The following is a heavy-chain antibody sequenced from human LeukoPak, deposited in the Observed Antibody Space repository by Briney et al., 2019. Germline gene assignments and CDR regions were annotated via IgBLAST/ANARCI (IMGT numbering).Heavy chain of an antibody. CDR3: ATAGDHGDYTIINWFDP. Sequence: GGSLRLSCAASGFTFSSYAMHWVRQAPGKGLEWVAVISYDGSNKYYADSVKGRFTISRDNSKNTLYLQMNSLRAEDTAVYYCATAGDHGDYTIINWFDPWGQGTLVTVSS. CDR2: ISYDGSNK. J-gene: IGHJ5*02. D-gene: IGHD4-17*01. CDR1: GFTFSSYA. V-gene: IGHV3-30-3*01.